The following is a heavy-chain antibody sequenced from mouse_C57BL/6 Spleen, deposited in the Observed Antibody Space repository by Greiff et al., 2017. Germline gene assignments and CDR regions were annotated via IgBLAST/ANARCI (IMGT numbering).Heavy chain of an antibody. CDR1: GYSITSGYD. CDR2: ISYSGST. CDR3: ARGVYFDY. V-gene: IGHV3-1*01. J-gene: IGHJ2*02. Sequence: EVQLQQSGPGLVKPSQSLSLTCTVTGYSITSGYDWHWIRHFPGNKLEWMGYISYSGSTNYNPSLKSRISITHDTSKNLFFLKLNSVTTEDTATYYCARGVYFDYWGQGTSLTVSS.